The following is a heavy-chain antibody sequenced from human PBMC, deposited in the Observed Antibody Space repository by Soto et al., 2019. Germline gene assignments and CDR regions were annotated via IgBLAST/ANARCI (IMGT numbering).Heavy chain of an antibody. V-gene: IGHV3-30-3*01. CDR3: ARDHCSGSSCIKSGGYFQH. Sequence: QVQLVESGGGVVQPGRSLRLSCAASGFTFSSYALHWVRQAPGKGLEWVVVISYDGSNKYYADSVRGRFTISRDNSKNSLYLHMNSLRVHDTAVYYCARDHCSGSSCIKSGGYFQHWGQGTLVTVSS. CDR1: GFTFSSYA. D-gene: IGHD2-15*01. CDR2: ISYDGSNK. J-gene: IGHJ1*01.